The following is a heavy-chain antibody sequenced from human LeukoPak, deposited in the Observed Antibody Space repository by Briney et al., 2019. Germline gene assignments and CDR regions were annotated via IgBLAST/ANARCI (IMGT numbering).Heavy chain of an antibody. CDR1: GGSISSSNYC. J-gene: IGHJ4*02. Sequence: SETLSLTCTVSGGSISSSNYCWGWIRQPPGKGLEWIGSIYYSGSTYYNPSLKSRVAMSVDTSKNQFSLKLSSVTAADTAAYYCARQGRFLESLLFDYWGQGTLATVSS. V-gene: IGHV4-39*01. CDR2: IYYSGST. CDR3: ARQGRFLESLLFDY. D-gene: IGHD3-3*01.